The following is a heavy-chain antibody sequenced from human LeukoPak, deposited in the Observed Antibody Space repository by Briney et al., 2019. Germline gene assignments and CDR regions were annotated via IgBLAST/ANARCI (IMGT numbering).Heavy chain of an antibody. Sequence: SETLSLTCTVSGGSISSYYWSWIRQPAGRGLEWIGRIYTSGSTNYNPSLKSRVTMSVDTSKNQFSLKLSSVTAADTAVYYCARGAARPRVYYYYMDVWGKGTTVTVSS. J-gene: IGHJ6*03. CDR1: GGSISSYY. CDR3: ARGAARPRVYYYYMDV. CDR2: IYTSGST. D-gene: IGHD6-6*01. V-gene: IGHV4-4*07.